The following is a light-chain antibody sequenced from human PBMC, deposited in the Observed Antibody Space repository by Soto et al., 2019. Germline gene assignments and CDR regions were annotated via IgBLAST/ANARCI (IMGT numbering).Light chain of an antibody. V-gene: IGKV1-8*01. Sequence: AIRMTQSPSSFSASTGGRVTITCRASQGISNLAWYQQKPGKAPKLLIYAASTLQSGVPSRFSGSGSGTDFTLTISCLQSEDFATYYCQQYYSYPHTFGQGTKVEIK. CDR2: AAS. CDR3: QQYYSYPHT. CDR1: QGISN. J-gene: IGKJ1*01.